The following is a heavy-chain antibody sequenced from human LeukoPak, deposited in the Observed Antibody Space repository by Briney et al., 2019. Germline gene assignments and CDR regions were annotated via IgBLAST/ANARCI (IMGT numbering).Heavy chain of an antibody. D-gene: IGHD3-10*02. CDR1: GFTFSSYW. CDR3: AELGITMIGGV. J-gene: IGHJ6*04. V-gene: IGHV3-7*01. Sequence: GGSLRLSCAASGFTFSSYWMSWVRQAPGKGLEWVANIKHDGSEKYYVDSVKGRFTSSRDNAKNSLYLQMNSLRAEDTAVYYCAELGITMIGGVWGKGTTVTISS. CDR2: IKHDGSEK.